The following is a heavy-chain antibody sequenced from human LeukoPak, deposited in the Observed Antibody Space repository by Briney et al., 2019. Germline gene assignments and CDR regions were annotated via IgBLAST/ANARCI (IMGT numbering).Heavy chain of an antibody. Sequence: GGSLRLSCVVSGVSLSSHGMHWVRQAPGKGLEWLTFTWSDGRSEYYADSVKGRFTVSRDNSKNTVYLQINSLRAEDTAVYYCAKDLLYPGYWGQGTLVTVSS. CDR1: GVSLSSHG. V-gene: IGHV3-30*02. CDR2: TWSDGRSE. CDR3: AKDLLYPGY. D-gene: IGHD3-10*01. J-gene: IGHJ4*02.